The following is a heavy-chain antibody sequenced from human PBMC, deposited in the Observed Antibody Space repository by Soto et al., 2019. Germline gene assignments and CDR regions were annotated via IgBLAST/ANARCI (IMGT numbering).Heavy chain of an antibody. CDR3: AKGAYVRFYYYYYMDV. CDR1: GFTLSSYA. J-gene: IGHJ6*03. V-gene: IGHV3-23*01. D-gene: IGHD4-17*01. Sequence: GGSLRLSCAASGFTLSSYAMSWVRQAPGKGLEWVSAISGSGGSTYYADSVKGRFTISRDNSKNTLYLQMNSLRAEDTAVYYCAKGAYVRFYYYYYMDVWGKGTTVTVSS. CDR2: ISGSGGST.